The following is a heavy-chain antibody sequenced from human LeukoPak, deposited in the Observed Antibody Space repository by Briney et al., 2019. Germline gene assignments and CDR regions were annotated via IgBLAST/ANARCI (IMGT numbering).Heavy chain of an antibody. J-gene: IGHJ3*02. D-gene: IGHD3-3*01. Sequence: GASVTVSCTASGYTFTGNYMHWVRQAPGQGLEWMGWINPRSGGTNYAQKFQGRVTMTRDTSITTAYMELSRLRSDDTAVYYCVKMHYDFWSAFHIWGQGTMVTVPS. V-gene: IGHV1-2*02. CDR1: GYTFTGNY. CDR2: INPRSGGT. CDR3: VKMHYDFWSAFHI.